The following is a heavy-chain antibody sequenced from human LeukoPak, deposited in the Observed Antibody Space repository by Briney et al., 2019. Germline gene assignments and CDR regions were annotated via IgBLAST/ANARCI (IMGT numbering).Heavy chain of an antibody. V-gene: IGHV4-39*01. CDR1: GGSISSSSYY. CDR3: ARDAVSLANWFDP. CDR2: IYYSGST. J-gene: IGHJ5*02. Sequence: SETLSLTCTVSGGSISSSSYYWGWIPQPPGKGLEWIGSIYYSGSTYYNPSLKSRVTISVDTSKNQFSLKLSSVTAADTAVYYCARDAVSLANWFDPWGQGTLVTVPS.